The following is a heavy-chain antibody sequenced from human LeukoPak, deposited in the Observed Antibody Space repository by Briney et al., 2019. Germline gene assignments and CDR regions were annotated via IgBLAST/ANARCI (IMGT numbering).Heavy chain of an antibody. J-gene: IGHJ4*02. CDR1: GGSISSGSYY. CDR3: ASEGGSYFFDY. CDR2: IYTSGST. Sequence: PSETLSLTCTVSGGSISSGSYYWSWIRQPAGKGLEWIGRIYTSGSTNYNPSLKSRVTISVDTSKNQFSLKLSSVTAADTAVYYCASEGGSYFFDYWGQGTPVTVSS. D-gene: IGHD1-26*01. V-gene: IGHV4-61*02.